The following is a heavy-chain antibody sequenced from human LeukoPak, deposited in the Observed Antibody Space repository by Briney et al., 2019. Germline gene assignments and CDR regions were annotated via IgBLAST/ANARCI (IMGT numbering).Heavy chain of an antibody. CDR3: ARTNCGGDCYSVKNDAFDI. CDR2: IWYDGSNK. J-gene: IGHJ3*02. Sequence: GGSLRLSCAASGFTFSSYGMHWVRQAPGKGLEWVAVIWYDGSNKYYADSVKGRFTISRDNSKNTLYLQMNSLRAEDTAVYYCARTNCGGDCYSVKNDAFDIWGQGTMVTVSS. V-gene: IGHV3-33*01. D-gene: IGHD2-21*02. CDR1: GFTFSSYG.